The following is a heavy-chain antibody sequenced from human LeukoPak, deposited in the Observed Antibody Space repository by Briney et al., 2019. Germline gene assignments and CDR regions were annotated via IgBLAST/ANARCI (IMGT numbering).Heavy chain of an antibody. J-gene: IGHJ4*02. CDR3: GKDSGIVVVTAILGGFDY. CDR2: ISWNSGSI. D-gene: IGHD2-21*02. Sequence: YPGGSLRLSCAASGFTFDDYAMHWVRQAPGKGLEWVSGISWNSGSIGYADSVKGRFTISRDNAKNSLYLQMNSLRAEDTALYYCGKDSGIVVVTAILGGFDYWGQGTLVTVSS. CDR1: GFTFDDYA. V-gene: IGHV3-9*01.